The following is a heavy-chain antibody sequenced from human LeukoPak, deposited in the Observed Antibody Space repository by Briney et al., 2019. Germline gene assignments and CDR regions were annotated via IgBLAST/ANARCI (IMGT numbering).Heavy chain of an antibody. CDR1: GGTISSYY. CDR2: IYYSGST. V-gene: IGHV4-59*01. Sequence: SETLSLTCTVSGGTISSYYWSWIRQPPGKGLEWIGYIYYSGSTNYNPSLKSRVTISVDTSKNQFSLKLSSVTAADTAVYYCARTPGYSSGWYHYWFDPWGQGTLVTVSS. J-gene: IGHJ5*02. D-gene: IGHD6-19*01. CDR3: ARTPGYSSGWYHYWFDP.